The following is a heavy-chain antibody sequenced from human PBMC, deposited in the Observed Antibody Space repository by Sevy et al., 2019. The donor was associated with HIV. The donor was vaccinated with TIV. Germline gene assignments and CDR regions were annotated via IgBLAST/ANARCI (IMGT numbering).Heavy chain of an antibody. CDR1: GFSFSIHG. CDR3: AKAPGQCVGAPYYYYYGMDV. CDR2: MSYDGSRK. D-gene: IGHD3-10*01. J-gene: IGHJ6*02. Sequence: GGSLRLSCAASGFSFSIHGMHWVRQSPGKGLEWVAVMSYDGSRKYYADSVKDRFTISRDNSKNTLFLQMNSLRVEDTAVYYCAKAPGQCVGAPYYYYYGMDVWGQGTTVTVSS. V-gene: IGHV3-30*18.